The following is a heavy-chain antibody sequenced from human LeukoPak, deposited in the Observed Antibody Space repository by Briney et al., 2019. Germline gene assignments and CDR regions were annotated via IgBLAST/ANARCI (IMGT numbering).Heavy chain of an antibody. D-gene: IGHD3-22*01. CDR2: IRYDGSNK. V-gene: IGHV3-30*02. CDR3: ARAYFDDSSGYYFLGLFSYFDL. CDR1: GFTFSSYG. J-gene: IGHJ2*01. Sequence: GGSLRLSCAASGFTFSSYGMHWVRQAPGEGLEWVAFIRYDGSNKYYADSVKGRFTISRDNSKNTLYLQMNSLRAEDTAVYYCARAYFDDSSGYYFLGLFSYFDLWGRGTLVTVSS.